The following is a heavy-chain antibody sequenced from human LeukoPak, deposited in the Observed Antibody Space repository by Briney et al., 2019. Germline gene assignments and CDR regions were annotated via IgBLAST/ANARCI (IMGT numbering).Heavy chain of an antibody. V-gene: IGHV3-23*01. CDR3: AKGGRGSSSRSPFDY. Sequence: GGSLRLSCAASGFTFSSYAMSWVRQAPGKGLEWVSAISGSGGSTYYADSVKGRFTISRDNSKNTLYLQMNSLRAEDTAVYYCAKGGRGSSSRSPFDYWGQGTLVTVSS. CDR1: GFTFSSYA. CDR2: ISGSGGST. D-gene: IGHD6-6*01. J-gene: IGHJ4*02.